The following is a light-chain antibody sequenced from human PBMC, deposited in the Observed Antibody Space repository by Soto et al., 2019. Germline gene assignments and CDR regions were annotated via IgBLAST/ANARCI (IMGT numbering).Light chain of an antibody. J-gene: IGLJ1*01. Sequence: QSALTQPASVSGSPGQSITISCTGTSSDVGGYHYVSWYQQHPGQAPKLMIYDVSNRPSGVSNRFSGSKSGNTASLTISGLQAEDEADYYCSSYTSSSTPFVFGTGTKLTVL. V-gene: IGLV2-14*01. CDR1: SSDVGGYHY. CDR2: DVS. CDR3: SSYTSSSTPFV.